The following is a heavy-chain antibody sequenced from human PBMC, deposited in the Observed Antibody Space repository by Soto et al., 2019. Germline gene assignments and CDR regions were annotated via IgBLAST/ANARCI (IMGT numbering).Heavy chain of an antibody. CDR2: ISYDGSNK. J-gene: IGHJ6*02. V-gene: IGHV3-30-3*01. CDR3: YYYGMDV. CDR1: GFTFSSYA. Sequence: PGGSLRLSCAASGFTFSSYAMHWVRQAPGKGLEWVAVISYDGSNKYYADSVKGRFTISRDNSKNTLYLQMNSLRAEDTAVYYSYYYGMDVWGQGTTVTVS.